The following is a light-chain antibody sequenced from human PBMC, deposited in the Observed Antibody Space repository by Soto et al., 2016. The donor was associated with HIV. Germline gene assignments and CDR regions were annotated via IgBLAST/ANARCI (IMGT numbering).Light chain of an antibody. CDR2: LAS. Sequence: DIVMTQSPLSLPVTLGEPASINCRSSQSLRHSNTYYYLTWYFQKPGQSPRRLIYLASTRASGVPDRFSGTGSGTDFTLRSAEWRLKMVGVYYCMQALQTPLTFGQGTRLEIK. CDR1: QSLRHSNTYYY. CDR3: MQALQTPLT. V-gene: IGKV2-28*01. J-gene: IGKJ5*01.